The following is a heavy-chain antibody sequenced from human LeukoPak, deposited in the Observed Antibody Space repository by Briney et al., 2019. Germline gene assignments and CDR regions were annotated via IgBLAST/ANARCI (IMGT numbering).Heavy chain of an antibody. Sequence: SETLSLTCTVSGGSISSYYWSWIRQAPGKGLEWIGYIYYSGSTNCNPSLKSRVTISGDTSKNQFSLKLSSVTAADTAVYYCARDGQTIRFGELSAFDIWGQGTMVTVSS. CDR3: ARDGQTIRFGELSAFDI. D-gene: IGHD3-10*01. V-gene: IGHV4-59*01. CDR2: IYYSGST. J-gene: IGHJ3*02. CDR1: GGSISSYY.